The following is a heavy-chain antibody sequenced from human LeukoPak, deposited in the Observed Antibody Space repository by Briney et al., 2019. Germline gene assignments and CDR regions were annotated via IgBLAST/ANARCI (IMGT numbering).Heavy chain of an antibody. CDR1: GGSITNYY. D-gene: IGHD6-6*01. CDR3: ARSKRDSSSSFYYYYYMDV. CDR2: IYSSGST. V-gene: IGHV4-4*07. Sequence: SETLSLTCTVSGGSITNYYWSWIRQPAGKGLEWIGRIYSSGSTNYNPSLNSRVTMSVDTSKNQFSLKLSSVTAADTAVYYCARSKRDSSSSFYYYYYMDVWGKGTTVTVSS. J-gene: IGHJ6*03.